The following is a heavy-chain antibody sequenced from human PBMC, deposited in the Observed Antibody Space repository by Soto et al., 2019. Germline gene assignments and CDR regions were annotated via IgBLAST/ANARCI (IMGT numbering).Heavy chain of an antibody. V-gene: IGHV1-2*04. J-gene: IGHJ4*02. Sequence: ASVKVSCKASGYTFTGYYMHWVRQAPGQGLEWMGWINPNSGGTNYAQKFQGWVTMTRDTSISTAYMELSRLRSDDTAVYYCATEVVDYDILTGYYRRYYFDYWGQGTLVTVSS. CDR1: GYTFTGYY. CDR2: INPNSGGT. D-gene: IGHD3-9*01. CDR3: ATEVVDYDILTGYYRRYYFDY.